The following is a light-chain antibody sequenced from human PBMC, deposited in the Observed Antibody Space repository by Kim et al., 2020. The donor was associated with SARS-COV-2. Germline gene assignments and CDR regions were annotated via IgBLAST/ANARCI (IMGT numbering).Light chain of an antibody. Sequence: TISCTLSSHDLGAGYDVDWYQQLPGTAPQLLIYGNSNRPSGVPDRFSGSKSGTSASLAITGLQAEDEADYYCQSYDSSLSGSVFGGGTQLTVL. J-gene: IGLJ2*01. CDR1: SHDLGAGYD. V-gene: IGLV1-40*01. CDR2: GNS. CDR3: QSYDSSLSGSV.